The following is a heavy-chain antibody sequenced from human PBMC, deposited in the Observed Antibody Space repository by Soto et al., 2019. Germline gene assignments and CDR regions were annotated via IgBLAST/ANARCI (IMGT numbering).Heavy chain of an antibody. Sequence: PRGSLRLSCADSGFSFSDYAMSWVRQAPGKGLEWVSEVSESGGSTHYADAVRSRFTVSRDNSKNSLSLGMNSLRDEDTAVSFCAKRSPYSSGWYSPIFDYWGQGALVTDS. CDR1: GFSFSDYA. D-gene: IGHD6-13*01. CDR3: AKRSPYSSGWYSPIFDY. CDR2: VSESGGST. V-gene: IGHV3-23*01. J-gene: IGHJ4*02.